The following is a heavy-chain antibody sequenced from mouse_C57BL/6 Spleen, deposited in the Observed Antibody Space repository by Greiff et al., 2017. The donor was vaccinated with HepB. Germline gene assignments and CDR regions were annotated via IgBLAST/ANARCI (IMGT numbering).Heavy chain of an antibody. CDR3: ARLRAVYYGSSPFAY. Sequence: DVHLVESGGGLVKPGGSLKLSCAASGFTFSDYGMHWVRQAPEKGLEWVAYISSGSSTIYYADTVKGRFTISSDNAKNTLFLQMTSLRSEDTAMYYCARLRAVYYGSSPFAYWGQGTLVTVSA. D-gene: IGHD1-1*01. J-gene: IGHJ3*01. CDR2: ISSGSSTI. V-gene: IGHV5-17*01. CDR1: GFTFSDYG.